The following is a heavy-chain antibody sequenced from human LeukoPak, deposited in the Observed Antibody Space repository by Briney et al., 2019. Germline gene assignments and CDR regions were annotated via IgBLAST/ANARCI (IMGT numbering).Heavy chain of an antibody. V-gene: IGHV3-9*01. D-gene: IGHD3-22*01. CDR2: ISWNSGTI. CDR1: GFTFSTYG. Sequence: GGTLRLSCAASGFTFSTYGMNWVRQAPGKGLEWVSGISWNSGTIGYADSVKGRFTISRDNAKNSLYLQMNSLRDEDTALYYCAKDMRLRKYYYDNCFDYWGQGTLVTVSS. J-gene: IGHJ4*02. CDR3: AKDMRLRKYYYDNCFDY.